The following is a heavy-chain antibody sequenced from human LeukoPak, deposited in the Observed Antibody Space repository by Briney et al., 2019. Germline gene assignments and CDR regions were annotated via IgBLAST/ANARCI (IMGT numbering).Heavy chain of an antibody. CDR2: INPNSGGT. V-gene: IGHV1-2*02. J-gene: IGHJ6*04. D-gene: IGHD3-10*01. Sequence: GASVKVSCKASGHTSTCYYMQSVRQAPGQGLEWRGWINPNSGGTNYAQTFQGRVTMTSDTSISTAYMELSRLRSDDTAVYYCARERDGSGSLSNYYYYYGMDVWGEGTTVAVSS. CDR1: GHTSTCYY. CDR3: ARERDGSGSLSNYYYYYGMDV.